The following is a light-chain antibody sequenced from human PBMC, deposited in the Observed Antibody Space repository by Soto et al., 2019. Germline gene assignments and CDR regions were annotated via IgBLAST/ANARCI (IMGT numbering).Light chain of an antibody. V-gene: IGKV3-20*01. J-gene: IGKJ5*01. Sequence: EIVLTQSPGTLSLFPGERATLSCRASQSLITRYLAWYQQKPGQAPRLLIYGASSRATGIPDRFSGSGSGTDFTLTISILDPEDFAVYSGQQYGTSPTFGHGTRLEIK. CDR1: QSLITRY. CDR2: GAS. CDR3: QQYGTSPT.